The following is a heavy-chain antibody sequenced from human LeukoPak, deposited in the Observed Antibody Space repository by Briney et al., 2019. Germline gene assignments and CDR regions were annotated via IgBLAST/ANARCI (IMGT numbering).Heavy chain of an antibody. D-gene: IGHD3-22*01. CDR2: IYYSGST. Sequence: SETLSLTCTVSGGSISSSSYYWGWIRQSPGKGLEWIGSIYYSGSTYYNPSLKSRVTISVDTSKNQFSLKLSSVTAADTAVYYCARSSQNYYDSSGYYYAEYFQHWGQGTLVTVSS. CDR3: ARSSQNYYDSSGYYYAEYFQH. CDR1: GGSISSSSYY. V-gene: IGHV4-39*01. J-gene: IGHJ1*01.